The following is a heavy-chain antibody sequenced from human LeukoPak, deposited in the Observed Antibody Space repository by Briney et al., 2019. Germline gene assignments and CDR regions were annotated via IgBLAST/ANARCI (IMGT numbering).Heavy chain of an antibody. CDR3: ARLNPPRSSTSCYGYGDYGTGLDP. CDR2: INPNSGGT. V-gene: IGHV1-2*02. CDR1: GYTFTGYY. D-gene: IGHD2-2*01. J-gene: IGHJ5*02. Sequence: ASVKVSCKASGYTFTGYYMHWVRQAPGQGLEWMGWINPNSGGTNYAQKFQGRVTMTRDTSISTAYMELSRLRSDDTAVYYCARLNPPRSSTSCYGYGDYGTGLDPWGQGTLVTVSS.